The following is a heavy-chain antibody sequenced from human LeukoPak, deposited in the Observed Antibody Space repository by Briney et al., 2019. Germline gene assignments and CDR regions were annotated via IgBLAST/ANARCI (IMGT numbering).Heavy chain of an antibody. CDR2: IYYSGST. V-gene: IGHV4-31*03. J-gene: IGHJ4*02. Sequence: PSETLSLTCTVSGGSISSGGYYWSWIRQHPGKGLEWIGYIYYSGSTCYNPSLKSRVTISVDTSKNQFSLKLSSVTAADTAVYYCAVGYYGSGTPFDYWGQGTLVTVSS. CDR3: AVGYYGSGTPFDY. D-gene: IGHD3-10*01. CDR1: GGSISSGGYY.